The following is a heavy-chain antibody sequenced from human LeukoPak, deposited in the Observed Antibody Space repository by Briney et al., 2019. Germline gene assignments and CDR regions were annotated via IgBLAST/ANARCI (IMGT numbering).Heavy chain of an antibody. CDR1: GGSVSSHY. D-gene: IGHD1-26*01. Sequence: PSETPSLTCTVSGGSVSSHYWSWIRQPPGKGLEWIGDIYYTGSTNHNPSLKSRVTISVDTSENQFSLRLSSVTAADTAVYYCARDSIEGNYYQLYAFDLWGQGTMVTVSS. J-gene: IGHJ3*01. V-gene: IGHV4-59*02. CDR2: IYYTGST. CDR3: ARDSIEGNYYQLYAFDL.